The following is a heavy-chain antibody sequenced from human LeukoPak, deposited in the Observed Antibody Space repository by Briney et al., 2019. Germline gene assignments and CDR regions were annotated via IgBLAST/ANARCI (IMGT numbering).Heavy chain of an antibody. V-gene: IGHV1-46*01. D-gene: IGHD4-4*01. Sequence: ASVKVSCKASGGTFSSYAISWVRQAPGQGLEWMGIINPSGGSTSYAQKFQGRVTMTRDTSTSTVYMELSSLRSEDTAVYYCARAGGRPTGVSAAFDYWGQGTLVTVSS. CDR1: GGTFSSYA. J-gene: IGHJ4*02. CDR3: ARAGGRPTGVSAAFDY. CDR2: INPSGGST.